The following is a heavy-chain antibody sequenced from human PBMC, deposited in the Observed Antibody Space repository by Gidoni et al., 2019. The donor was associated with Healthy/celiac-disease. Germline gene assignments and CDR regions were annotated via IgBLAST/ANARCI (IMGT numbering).Heavy chain of an antibody. Sequence: QVQLVESGGGVVQPGRSLRLSCAASGVTFSSSGMHWVRQAPGKGLEWVAVISYDGSNKYYADSVKGRFTISRDNSKNTLYLQMNSLRAEDTAVYYCAKGLVPRLLEYYYGMDVWGQGTTVTVSS. CDR1: GVTFSSSG. CDR3: AKGLVPRLLEYYYGMDV. J-gene: IGHJ6*02. D-gene: IGHD6-13*01. V-gene: IGHV3-30*18. CDR2: ISYDGSNK.